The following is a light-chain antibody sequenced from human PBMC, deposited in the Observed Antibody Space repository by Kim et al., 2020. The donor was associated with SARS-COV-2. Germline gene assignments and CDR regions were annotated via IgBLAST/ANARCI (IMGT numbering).Light chain of an antibody. CDR1: DIRRKN. CDR2: RDS. CDR3: QVWDTDTVL. J-gene: IGLJ2*01. Sequence: SYELTQPLSVSVALGQTARITCGGDDIRRKNVHWYHQKPGQAPVLVIYRDSNRPSGIPERFSGSNSGNTATLTISRAQAGDEADYYCQVWDTDTVLFGGG. V-gene: IGLV3-9*01.